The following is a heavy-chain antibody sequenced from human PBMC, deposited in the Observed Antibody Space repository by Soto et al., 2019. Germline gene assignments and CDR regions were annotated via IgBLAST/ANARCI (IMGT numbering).Heavy chain of an antibody. CDR1: GFTFSSYA. Sequence: GGSLRLSCAASGFTFSSYALGWVRQAPGKGLEWGSAISGRGGSTYYADSVKGRFTISRDNAKNSLYLQRNSLRAEDTAVYYCARALFSTAMVPYGYWGQGTLVTVSS. J-gene: IGHJ4*02. CDR3: ARALFSTAMVPYGY. D-gene: IGHD5-18*01. CDR2: ISGRGGST. V-gene: IGHV3-23*01.